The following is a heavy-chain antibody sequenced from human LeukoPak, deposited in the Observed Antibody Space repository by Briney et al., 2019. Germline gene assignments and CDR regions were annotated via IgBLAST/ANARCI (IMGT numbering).Heavy chain of an antibody. Sequence: SETLSLTCTVSGYSISSGYYWGWIRQPPGKGLERIGSIYHSGSTYYNPSLKSRVTISVDTSKNQFSLKLSSVTAADTAVYYCARLKLEQDIVVVPAAPHMDVWGKGTTVTVSS. J-gene: IGHJ6*03. CDR1: GYSISSGYY. D-gene: IGHD2-2*01. CDR3: ARLKLEQDIVVVPAAPHMDV. CDR2: IYHSGST. V-gene: IGHV4-38-2*02.